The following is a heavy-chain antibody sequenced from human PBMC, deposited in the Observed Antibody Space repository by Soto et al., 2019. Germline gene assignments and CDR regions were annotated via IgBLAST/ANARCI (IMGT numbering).Heavy chain of an antibody. CDR2: ISYDGSNK. J-gene: IGHJ4*02. CDR3: ARDSDLAAAGMTIDY. V-gene: IGHV3-30-3*01. D-gene: IGHD6-13*01. Sequence: GSLRLSCAASGFTFSSYAMHWVRQAPGKGLEWVAVISYDGSNKYYADSVKGRFTISRDNSKNTLYLQMNSLRAEDTAVYYCARDSDLAAAGMTIDYWGQGTLVTVSS. CDR1: GFTFSSYA.